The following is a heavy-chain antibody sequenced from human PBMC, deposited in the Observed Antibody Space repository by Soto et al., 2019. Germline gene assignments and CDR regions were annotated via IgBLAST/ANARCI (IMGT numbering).Heavy chain of an antibody. Sequence: PGESLKISCTASGYSFASYWIGWVRQMPGKGLEWMGIIYPGDSDTRYSPSFQGQVSISADKSISTAYLQWSSLKASDTAMYYCARRRTVAGTRAFDIWGQGTMVTVS. J-gene: IGHJ3*02. V-gene: IGHV5-51*01. CDR2: IYPGDSDT. D-gene: IGHD6-19*01. CDR1: GYSFASYW. CDR3: ARRRTVAGTRAFDI.